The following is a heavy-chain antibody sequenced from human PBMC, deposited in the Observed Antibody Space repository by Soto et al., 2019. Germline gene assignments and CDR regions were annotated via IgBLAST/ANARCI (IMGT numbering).Heavy chain of an antibody. Sequence: SETLSLTCTVSGGSISSYYWSWIRQPPGKGLEWIGYIYYSGSTNYNPSLKSRVTISVDTSKNQFSLKLSSVTAADTAVYYCARVRYGYNPVDFDYWGQGTLVTVSS. CDR2: IYYSGST. V-gene: IGHV4-59*01. CDR3: ARVRYGYNPVDFDY. J-gene: IGHJ4*02. D-gene: IGHD5-12*01. CDR1: GGSISSYY.